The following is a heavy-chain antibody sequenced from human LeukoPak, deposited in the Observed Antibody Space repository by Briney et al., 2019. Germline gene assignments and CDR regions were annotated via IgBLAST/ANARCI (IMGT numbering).Heavy chain of an antibody. CDR1: GGTSSSYA. V-gene: IGHV1-69*04. CDR3: ARDSPVGTTTVTSVR. D-gene: IGHD4-17*01. CDR2: IIPILGIA. J-gene: IGHJ4*02. Sequence: SVKVSCKPYGGTSSSYATSWVRPAPGQGLEWVGRIIPILGIANYAQKFQGRVTITADKSTSTAYMELSSLRSEERAGYYCARDSPVGTTTVTSVRWGQGTLVTVSS.